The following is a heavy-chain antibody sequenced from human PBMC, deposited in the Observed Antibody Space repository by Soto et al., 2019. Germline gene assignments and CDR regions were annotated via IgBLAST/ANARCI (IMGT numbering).Heavy chain of an antibody. J-gene: IGHJ4*02. CDR3: ARGPVAGSDF. CDR2: ISPYSGET. V-gene: IGHV1-18*01. Sequence: VRQAPGQGLEWMGWISPYSGETRYAEKFQDRVTLTTDTSTKTAYMDLRNLKSDDTAVYWCARGPVAGSDFWGQGTLVTVSS. D-gene: IGHD6-19*01.